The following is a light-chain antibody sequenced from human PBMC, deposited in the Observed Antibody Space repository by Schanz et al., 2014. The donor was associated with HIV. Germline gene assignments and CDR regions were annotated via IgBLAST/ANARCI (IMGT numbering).Light chain of an antibody. CDR1: SSDIGAFDY. V-gene: IGLV2-14*03. J-gene: IGLJ2*01. CDR3: SSFAGNNKVL. CDR2: GVS. Sequence: QSALTQPASVSGSPGQSITISCSGTSSDIGAFDYVSWYQQYPGKAPKLIVYGVSDRPSGLSYRFSGSKSGNTASLAISDLQAADEADYYCSSFAGNNKVLFGGGTKLTVL.